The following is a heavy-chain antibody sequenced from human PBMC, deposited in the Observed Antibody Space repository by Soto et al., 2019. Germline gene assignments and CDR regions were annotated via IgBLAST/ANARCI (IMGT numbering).Heavy chain of an antibody. Sequence: PGGSLRLSCAASGFAVSNNYMTWVRQAPGKGLAWVSIIYSGGSTYYANSVKGRFTISRDNPKNTLYLQMNSLTAEDTAVYYCAKGYSSRWYPYFDFWGQGTLVTVSS. CDR1: GFAVSNNY. CDR3: AKGYSSRWYPYFDF. V-gene: IGHV3-53*01. CDR2: IYSGGST. D-gene: IGHD6-13*01. J-gene: IGHJ4*02.